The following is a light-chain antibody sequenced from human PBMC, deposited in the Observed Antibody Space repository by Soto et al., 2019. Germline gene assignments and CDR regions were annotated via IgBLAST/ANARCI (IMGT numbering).Light chain of an antibody. CDR2: DVS. CDR1: SSDVGGYNY. Sequence: QSALTQPASVSGSPGQSITISCTGTSSDVGGYNYVSWYQQHPGKAPKLMIYDVSNRPSGVSNRFSGSKSGNTASLTISGLQAEDEADYYCSSQKRSSTLVCGGGTKVTVL. CDR3: SSQKRSSTLV. J-gene: IGLJ2*01. V-gene: IGLV2-14*01.